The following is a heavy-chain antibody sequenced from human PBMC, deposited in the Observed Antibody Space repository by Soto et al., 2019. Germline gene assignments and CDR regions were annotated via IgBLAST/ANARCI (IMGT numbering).Heavy chain of an antibody. J-gene: IGHJ6*02. Sequence: GGSLRLSCAASGLRVSRNHMSWVRQAPGKGLEWLSIFYSGGSSNYADSVKGRFTISRDNSKNTLYLQLNSLRAEDTAVYYCARDHSSSSGDYYYYYGMDVWGQGTTVTVSS. D-gene: IGHD6-6*01. CDR3: ARDHSSSSGDYYYYYGMDV. CDR2: FYSGGSS. V-gene: IGHV3-53*01. CDR1: GLRVSRNH.